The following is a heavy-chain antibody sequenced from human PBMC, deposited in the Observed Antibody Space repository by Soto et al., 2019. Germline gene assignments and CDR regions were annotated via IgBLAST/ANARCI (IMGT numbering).Heavy chain of an antibody. D-gene: IGHD3-10*01. V-gene: IGHV4-34*01. CDR3: ASLGGMVRGVRDAFDI. J-gene: IGHJ3*02. CDR1: GGSFSGYY. Sequence: QVQLQQWGAGLLKPSETLSLTCAVYGGSFSGYYWSWIRQPPGKGLEWIGEINHSGSTNYNPSLKSRVPISVDTSKNQFSLKRSSVTAADTAVYYCASLGGMVRGVRDAFDIWGQGTMVTVSS. CDR2: INHSGST.